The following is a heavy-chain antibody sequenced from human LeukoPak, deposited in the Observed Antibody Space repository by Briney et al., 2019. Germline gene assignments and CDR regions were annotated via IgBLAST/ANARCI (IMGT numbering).Heavy chain of an antibody. CDR1: GFTFSRYW. V-gene: IGHV3-7*01. J-gene: IGHJ6*03. CDR2: IKQDGSEK. D-gene: IGHD5-18*01. CDR3: ARDRREIKLWPREYYYYYMDV. Sequence: GGSLRLSCAASGFTFSRYWMTWVRQAPGKGLEWVANIKQDGSEKYYVDSVKGRFTISRDNAKNSLYLQMNSLRAEDTAVYYCARDRREIKLWPREYYYYYMDVWGKGTTVTISS.